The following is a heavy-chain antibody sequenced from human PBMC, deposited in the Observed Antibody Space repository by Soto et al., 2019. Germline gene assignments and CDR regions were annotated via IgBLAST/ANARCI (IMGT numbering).Heavy chain of an antibody. Sequence: EVQLVESGGGLVQPGRSLRLSCAASGFTFDDYAMHWVRQAPGKGLEWVSGISWNSGSIGYADSVKGRFTISRDNAKNSLYLQMNSLRAEDTALYYCAKDPRSGSRGGSFVSWGQGTLVTVSS. CDR1: GFTFDDYA. J-gene: IGHJ4*02. D-gene: IGHD1-26*01. CDR3: AKDPRSGSRGGSFVS. V-gene: IGHV3-9*01. CDR2: ISWNSGSI.